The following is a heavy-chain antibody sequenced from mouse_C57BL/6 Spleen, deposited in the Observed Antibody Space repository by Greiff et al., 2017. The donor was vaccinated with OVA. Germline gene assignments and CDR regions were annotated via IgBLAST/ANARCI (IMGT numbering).Heavy chain of an antibody. CDR2: ISSGGSYT. V-gene: IGHV5-6*01. CDR3: ARENLGDYDGGFAY. D-gene: IGHD2-4*01. Sequence: EVMLVESGGDLVKPGGSLKLSCAASGFTFSSYGMSWVRQTPDKRLEWVATISSGGSYTYYPDSVKGRFTISRANAKNTLYLQMSSLKSEDTAMYYGARENLGDYDGGFAYWGQGTLVTVSA. J-gene: IGHJ3*01. CDR1: GFTFSSYG.